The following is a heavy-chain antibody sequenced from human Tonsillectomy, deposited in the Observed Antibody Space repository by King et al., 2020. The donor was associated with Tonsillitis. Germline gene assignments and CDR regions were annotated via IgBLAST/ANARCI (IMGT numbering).Heavy chain of an antibody. D-gene: IGHD5-12*01. CDR1: GGSISNSY. Sequence: QLQESGPGLVKPSETLSLTCTVSGGSISNSYWSWIRQPPGKGLEWIGYIYYSGSTNYNPSLKSRVTISVDTSKNQFSLKLSSVTAADTAVYYCARHSRSIVTSDFDYWGQGTLVTVSS. J-gene: IGHJ4*02. V-gene: IGHV4-59*08. CDR3: ARHSRSIVTSDFDY. CDR2: IYYSGST.